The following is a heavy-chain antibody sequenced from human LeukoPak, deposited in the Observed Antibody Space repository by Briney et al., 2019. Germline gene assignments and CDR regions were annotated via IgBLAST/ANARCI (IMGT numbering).Heavy chain of an antibody. CDR3: ARVRYYDRTLDY. Sequence: SETLSLTCTVSGGSISSSSYYWGWIRQPPGKGLEWIGSIYYSGSTYYNPSLKSRVTISVDTSKNQFSLKLSSVTAADTAVYYCARVRYYDRTLDYWGQGTLVTVSS. D-gene: IGHD3-22*01. J-gene: IGHJ4*02. CDR1: GGSISSSSYY. V-gene: IGHV4-39*07. CDR2: IYYSGST.